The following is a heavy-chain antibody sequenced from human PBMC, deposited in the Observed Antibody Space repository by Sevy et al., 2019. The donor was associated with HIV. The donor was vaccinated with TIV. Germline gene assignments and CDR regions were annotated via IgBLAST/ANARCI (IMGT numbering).Heavy chain of an antibody. J-gene: IGHJ4*02. CDR1: GFTFSSYS. D-gene: IGHD3-10*01. Sequence: GGSLRLSCAASGFTFSSYSMNWVRQAPGKGLEWVSFISSSSSYIYYADSVKGRFTISRDNAKNSLYLQMNSLRAEDTAGYYGARGRLPSMVRGRGDFDYWGQGTLVTVSS. CDR3: ARGRLPSMVRGRGDFDY. V-gene: IGHV3-21*01. CDR2: ISSSSSYI.